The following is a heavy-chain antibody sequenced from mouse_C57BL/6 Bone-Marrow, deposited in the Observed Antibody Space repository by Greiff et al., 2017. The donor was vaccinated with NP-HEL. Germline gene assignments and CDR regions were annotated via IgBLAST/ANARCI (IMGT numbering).Heavy chain of an antibody. CDR3: ARGDY. Sequence: QVQLQQPGAELVMPGASVKLSYKASGYTFTSYWMHWVKQRPGQGLEWIGEIDPSDSYTNYNQKFKGKSTLTVDKSSSTAYMQRSSLTSEDSAVYYCARGDYWGQGTLVTVSA. D-gene: IGHD3-3*01. CDR2: IDPSDSYT. CDR1: GYTFTSYW. V-gene: IGHV1-69*01. J-gene: IGHJ3*01.